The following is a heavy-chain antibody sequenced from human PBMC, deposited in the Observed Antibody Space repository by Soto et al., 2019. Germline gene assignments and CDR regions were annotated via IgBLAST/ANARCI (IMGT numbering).Heavy chain of an antibody. D-gene: IGHD4-17*01. CDR2: ISYDGSNK. CDR1: GFTFSSYG. J-gene: IGHJ3*02. Sequence: GGSLRLSCAASGFTFSSYGMHWVRQAPGKGLEWVAVISYDGSNKYYADSVKGRFTISRDNSKNTLYLQMNSLRAEDTAVYYCAGGVTTSAFDIWGQGTMVTVSS. CDR3: AGGVTTSAFDI. V-gene: IGHV3-30*03.